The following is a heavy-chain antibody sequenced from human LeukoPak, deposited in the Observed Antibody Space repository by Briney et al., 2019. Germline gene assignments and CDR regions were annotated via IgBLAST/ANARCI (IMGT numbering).Heavy chain of an antibody. J-gene: IGHJ4*02. Sequence: GESLRLSCAASGFTFTTYWMSWVRQLPGKGLEWVANINQDGTEKYYVDSVKGRFTISRDNAKNSLDLQMNSLRVEDTGIYYCVKVSKYYYGSETYYFFEHWGQGTPVTASS. D-gene: IGHD3-10*01. CDR2: INQDGTEK. CDR3: VKVSKYYYGSETYYFFEH. CDR1: GFTFTTYW. V-gene: IGHV3-7*01.